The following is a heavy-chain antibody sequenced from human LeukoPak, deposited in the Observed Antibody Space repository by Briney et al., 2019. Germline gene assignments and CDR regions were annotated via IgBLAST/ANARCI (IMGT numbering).Heavy chain of an antibody. CDR1: GGSISSYY. CDR2: IYYSGST. CDR3: ARSSSWYIYYFDY. V-gene: IGHV4-59*01. D-gene: IGHD6-13*01. J-gene: IGHJ4*02. Sequence: SETLSLTCTVSGGSISSYYWSWIRQPPGKGLEWIGYIYYSGSTSYNPSLKSRVTISVDTSKNQFSLKLSSVTAADTAVYYCARSSSWYIYYFDYWGQGTLVTVSS.